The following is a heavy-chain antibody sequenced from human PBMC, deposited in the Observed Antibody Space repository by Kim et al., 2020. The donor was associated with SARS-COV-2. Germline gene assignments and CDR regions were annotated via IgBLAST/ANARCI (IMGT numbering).Heavy chain of an antibody. Sequence: SVKFSCKASGRTFSSYAISWVRQAPGQGLEWMGGIIPIFGTANYAQKFQGRVTITADESTSTAYMELSSLRSEDTAVYYCARALDPYARRGYYYRNVWGKRDHGHRL. CDR2: IIPIFGTA. J-gene: IGHJ6*03. V-gene: IGHV1-69*13. D-gene: IGHD3-10*01. CDR1: GRTFSSYA. CDR3: ARALDPYARRGYYYRNV.